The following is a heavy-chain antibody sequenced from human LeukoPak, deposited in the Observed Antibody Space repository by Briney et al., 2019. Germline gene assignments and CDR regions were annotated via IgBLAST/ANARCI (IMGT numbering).Heavy chain of an antibody. V-gene: IGHV3-21*01. J-gene: IGHJ6*03. CDR2: ISSSSSYI. Sequence: GGSLRLSCAASGFTFSSYSMNWVRQAPGKGLEWVSSISSSSSYIYYADSVKGRFTISRDNAKNSLYLQMNSLRAEDTAVYYCARAGLKPRGDCSGGNCYSQYYYYYYMDVWGKGTTVTVSS. D-gene: IGHD2-15*01. CDR3: ARAGLKPRGDCSGGNCYSQYYYYYYMDV. CDR1: GFTFSSYS.